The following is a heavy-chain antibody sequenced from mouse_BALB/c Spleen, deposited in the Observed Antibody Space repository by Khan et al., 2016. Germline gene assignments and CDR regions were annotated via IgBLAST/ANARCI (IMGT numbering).Heavy chain of an antibody. V-gene: IGHV1S81*02. CDR3: TRAGYDYPFAY. Sequence: QVQLQQSGAELVKPGASVKLSCKAPGYTFTSYYMYWVKQRPGQGLEWIGEINPSNGDTNFTERFKSKATLPVDKSSRTTYMQFSSLTAEDSAVSYSTRAGYDYPFAYWGKGTLVTVSA. D-gene: IGHD2-4*01. CDR2: INPSNGDT. CDR1: GYTFTSYY. J-gene: IGHJ3*01.